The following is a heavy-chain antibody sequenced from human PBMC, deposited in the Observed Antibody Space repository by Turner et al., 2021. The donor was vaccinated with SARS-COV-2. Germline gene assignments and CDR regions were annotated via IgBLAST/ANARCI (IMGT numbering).Heavy chain of an antibody. CDR2: ISSSSRYI. V-gene: IGHV3-21*01. D-gene: IGHD3-22*01. CDR3: ARDSFGYYDSSGYYLGGFVY. Sequence: EVQLMESGGGLVKPGGSRRLSCAASGFTFISYSMNWVRQAPGKGLAWVSSISSSSRYIYYADSVKGRFTISRDNAKNSLYLQMNSLRAEDTAVYYCARDSFGYYDSSGYYLGGFVYWGQGTLVTVSS. CDR1: GFTFISYS. J-gene: IGHJ4*02.